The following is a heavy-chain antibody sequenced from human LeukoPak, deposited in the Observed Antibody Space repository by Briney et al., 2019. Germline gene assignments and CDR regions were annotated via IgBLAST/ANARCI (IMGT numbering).Heavy chain of an antibody. D-gene: IGHD3-9*01. CDR3: ARGESNYDILTGYYIPDAFDI. V-gene: IGHV4-38-2*02. J-gene: IGHJ3*02. CDR2: IYHSGST. Sequence: SETLSLTCTVSGYSISSGHYWGWIRHPPGKGLEWIGNIYHSGSTYYNPSLKSRVTISVDTSKNQFSLKLSSVTAADTAVYYCARGESNYDILTGYYIPDAFDIWGQGTMVTVSS. CDR1: GYSISSGHY.